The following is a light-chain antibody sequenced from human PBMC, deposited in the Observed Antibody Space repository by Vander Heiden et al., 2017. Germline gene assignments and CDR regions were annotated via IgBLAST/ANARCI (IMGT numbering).Light chain of an antibody. CDR2: GAS. J-gene: IGKJ2*01. CDR3: QQYGSSPET. Sequence: EIVLTQSPGTLSLSPGESATLSCRASQSVINNRLTWYQQKPGQAPRLLIYGASSRATDIPDRFSGSGSGTDFTLTISRLEPEDFAVYYCQQYGSSPETFGQGTTVEI. CDR1: QSVINNR. V-gene: IGKV3-20*01.